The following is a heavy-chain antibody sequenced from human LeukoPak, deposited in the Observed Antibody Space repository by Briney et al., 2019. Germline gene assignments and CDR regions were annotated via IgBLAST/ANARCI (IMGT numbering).Heavy chain of an antibody. V-gene: IGHV1-2*02. Sequence: ASVKVSCKASGYTFTGYYMHWVRQAPGQGLEWMGWINPNSGGTNYAQKFQGRVTMTRDTSISTAYMELSRLRPDDTAVYYCARDGEDTAMVYYYYYYMDVWGKGTTVTVSS. J-gene: IGHJ6*03. D-gene: IGHD5-18*01. CDR2: INPNSGGT. CDR1: GYTFTGYY. CDR3: ARDGEDTAMVYYYYYYMDV.